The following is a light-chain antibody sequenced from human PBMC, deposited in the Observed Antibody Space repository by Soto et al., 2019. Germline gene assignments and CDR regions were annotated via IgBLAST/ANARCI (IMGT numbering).Light chain of an antibody. CDR2: RAS. CDR3: QQYGSSGT. Sequence: EIVLTQSPGTLSLSPGERATLSCRASQSVGSNYLAWYQQKPGQAPRLLIYRASSRATGIPDRFSGSGSGTDFTLTISRLEPEDFAVYYCQQYGSSGTFGQGTKVDI. CDR1: QSVGSNY. J-gene: IGKJ1*01. V-gene: IGKV3-20*01.